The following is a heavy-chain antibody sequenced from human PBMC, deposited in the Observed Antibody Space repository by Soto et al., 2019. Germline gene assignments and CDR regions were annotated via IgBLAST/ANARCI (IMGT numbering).Heavy chain of an antibody. CDR2: IYYSGST. CDR3: AIWYYDFWSGYLANWFDP. Sequence: QVQLQESGPGLVKPSQTLSLTCTVSGGSISSGDYYWSWIRQPPGKGLEWIGYIYYSGSTYYNPSLKSRVTILVDTSKNQFSQKLSSVADADTAVYYCAIWYYDFWSGYLANWFDPWGQGTLVTVSS. CDR1: GGSISSGDYY. D-gene: IGHD3-3*01. V-gene: IGHV4-30-4*01. J-gene: IGHJ5*02.